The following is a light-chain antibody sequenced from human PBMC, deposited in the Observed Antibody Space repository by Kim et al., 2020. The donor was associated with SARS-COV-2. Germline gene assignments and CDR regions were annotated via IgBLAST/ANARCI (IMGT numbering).Light chain of an antibody. CDR1: SANLGNNY. Sequence: KITQCCSGSSANLGNNYVSWDRPLPGTAPKLLIYDNNKRPSGIAGRFSGSNSGPSATLGIPGLRTGDEADYYCGTWDSSLSGWVFGGGTQLTVL. V-gene: IGLV1-51*01. CDR3: GTWDSSLSGWV. CDR2: DNN. J-gene: IGLJ3*02.